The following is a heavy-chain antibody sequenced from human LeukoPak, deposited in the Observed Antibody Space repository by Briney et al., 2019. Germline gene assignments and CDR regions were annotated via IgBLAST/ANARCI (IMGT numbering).Heavy chain of an antibody. CDR2: IYYSGST. Sequence: SETLSLTCTVSGGSISSSSYYWGWIRQPPGKGLEWIGSIYYSGSTYYNPSLKSRVTISVDTSKNQFSLKLSSVTAADTAVYYCARKLDAFDIWGQGTMVTVSS. J-gene: IGHJ3*02. CDR1: GGSISSSSYY. V-gene: IGHV4-39*07. D-gene: IGHD3-10*01. CDR3: ARKLDAFDI.